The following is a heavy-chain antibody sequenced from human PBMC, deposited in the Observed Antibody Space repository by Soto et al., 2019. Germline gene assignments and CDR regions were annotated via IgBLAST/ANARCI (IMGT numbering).Heavy chain of an antibody. CDR2: IYWDDDK. V-gene: IGHV2-5*02. D-gene: IGHD3-10*01. CDR1: GFSLSKRGVG. CDR3: AHRRAGDYYYYMDV. Sequence: SGPELGEPTQSLTLNCTFCGFSLSKRGVGVGWIRQPPGKALEWLALIYWDDDKRYSPSLKSRLTITKDTSKNQVVLTMTNMDPVDTATYYCAHRRAGDYYYYMDVWGKGTTVTV. J-gene: IGHJ6*03.